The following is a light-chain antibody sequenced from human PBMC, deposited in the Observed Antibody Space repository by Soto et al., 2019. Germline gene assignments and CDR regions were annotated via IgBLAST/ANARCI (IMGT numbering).Light chain of an antibody. CDR1: QSVSSSY. Sequence: EIVLTQSPGTLSLSPGEIATLSCRASQSVSSSYLAWYQQKPGQAPRILIYGESSRATGIPDRFSGSGSGTELNLTISRLQPEDFAVYYCQXYYNWPRTFGQGTKVDIK. J-gene: IGKJ1*01. CDR2: GES. CDR3: QXYYNWPRT. V-gene: IGKV3-20*01.